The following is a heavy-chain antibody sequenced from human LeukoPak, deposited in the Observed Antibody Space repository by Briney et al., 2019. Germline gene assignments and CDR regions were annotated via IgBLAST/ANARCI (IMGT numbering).Heavy chain of an antibody. CDR3: ARGLQENLAWLTAFSAFDI. Sequence: ASVKVSCKASGYTFTSYDINWVRQATGQGLEWMGWISAYNGNTNYAQKVQGRVTMTTDTSTSTAYMELRSLRSDDTAVYYCARGLQENLAWLTAFSAFDIWGQGTMVTVSS. J-gene: IGHJ3*02. CDR2: ISAYNGNT. V-gene: IGHV1-18*01. D-gene: IGHD6-19*01. CDR1: GYTFTSYD.